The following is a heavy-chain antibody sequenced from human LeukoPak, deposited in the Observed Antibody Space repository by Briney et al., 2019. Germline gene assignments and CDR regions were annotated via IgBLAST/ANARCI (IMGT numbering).Heavy chain of an antibody. D-gene: IGHD3-3*01. CDR3: VRGSGLVIYNWFDP. CDR1: GYTFTSYG. CDR2: ISAYNGNT. Sequence: ASVKVSCKASGYTFTSYGISWVRQAPGQGIEWMGWISAYNGNTNYAQKLQGRVTMTTDTSTSTVYMELRSLRSDDTAVYYCVRGSGLVIYNWFDPWGQGTLVTVSS. J-gene: IGHJ5*02. V-gene: IGHV1-18*01.